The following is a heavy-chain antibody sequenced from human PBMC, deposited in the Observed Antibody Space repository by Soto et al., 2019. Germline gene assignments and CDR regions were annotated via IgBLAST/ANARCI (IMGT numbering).Heavy chain of an antibody. CDR2: IYYSGST. D-gene: IGHD1-26*01. CDR1: GGSISSGGYS. J-gene: IGHJ5*02. Sequence: SETLSLTCAVSGGSISSGGYSWSWIRQPPGKGLEWIGYIYYSGSTYYNPSLKSRVTISVDTSKNQFSLKLSSVTAADTAVYYCASRSTGIQNWFDPWGQGTLVTVSS. CDR3: ASRSTGIQNWFDP. V-gene: IGHV4-31*11.